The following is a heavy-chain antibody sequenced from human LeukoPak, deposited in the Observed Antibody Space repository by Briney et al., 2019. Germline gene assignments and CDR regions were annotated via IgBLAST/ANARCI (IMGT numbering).Heavy chain of an antibody. CDR1: GFTFSNAW. Sequence: GGSLRLSCAASGFTFSNAWMSWVRQAPGKGLEWVGRIKSKTDGGTTDYAAPVKGRFTISRDDSKNTLYLQMNSLKTEDTAVYYCTTILGPNSTSATIIFRSPDPTYYYYYYMDVWGKGTTVTVSS. CDR3: TTILGPNSTSATIIFRSPDPTYYYYYYMDV. D-gene: IGHD5-12*01. V-gene: IGHV3-15*01. CDR2: IKSKTDGGTT. J-gene: IGHJ6*03.